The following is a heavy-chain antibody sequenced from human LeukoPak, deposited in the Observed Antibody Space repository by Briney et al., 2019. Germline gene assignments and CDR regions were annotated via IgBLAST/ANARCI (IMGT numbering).Heavy chain of an antibody. V-gene: IGHV4-39*01. CDR2: IYYSGST. D-gene: IGHD3-22*01. Sequence: SETLSLTCTVSGGSISSSSYYWGWIRRPPGKGLEWIGSIYYSGSTYYNPSLKSRVTISVDTSKNQFSLRLSSVTAADTAVYHCARHYYDSSDYYPYYFNHWGQGTLVTVSS. J-gene: IGHJ4*02. CDR1: GGSISSSSYY. CDR3: ARHYYDSSDYYPYYFNH.